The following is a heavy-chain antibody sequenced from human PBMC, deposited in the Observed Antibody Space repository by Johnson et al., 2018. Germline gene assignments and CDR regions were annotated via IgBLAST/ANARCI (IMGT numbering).Heavy chain of an antibody. J-gene: IGHJ6*02. Sequence: QVQLQESGGGLVQPGGSLKLSCAASGFTFSGSAMHWVRQASGKGLEWVAVIWYDGSNKYYADSVKGRFTIPRDTSKNTLYLQMNSLWAEDTAVYYCVRVGSGTSPHYYYYGMDVWGQGTTVTVSS. CDR1: GFTFSGSA. CDR3: VRVGSGTSPHYYYYGMDV. V-gene: IGHV3-33*08. CDR2: IWYDGSNK. D-gene: IGHD3-10*01.